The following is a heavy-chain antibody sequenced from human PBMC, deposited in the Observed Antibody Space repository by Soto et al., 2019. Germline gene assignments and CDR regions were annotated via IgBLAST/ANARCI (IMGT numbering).Heavy chain of an antibody. CDR2: ISAYNGNT. J-gene: IGHJ4*02. D-gene: IGHD6-19*01. Sequence: EASVKVSCKASGYTFTSYGISWVRQAPGQGLEWMGWISAYNGNTNYAQKLQGRVTMTRDTSTSTAYMELSSLRSEDTAVYYCARSSIPPPYSSGWYIDYWGQGTLVTVSS. CDR3: ARSSIPPPYSSGWYIDY. V-gene: IGHV1-18*01. CDR1: GYTFTSYG.